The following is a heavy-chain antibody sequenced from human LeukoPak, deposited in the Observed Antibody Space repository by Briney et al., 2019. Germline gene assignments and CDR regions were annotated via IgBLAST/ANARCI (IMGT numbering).Heavy chain of an antibody. CDR3: AREAQLDIDY. CDR1: GFTFSTYA. D-gene: IGHD5-18*01. CDR2: ISSSSSYI. V-gene: IGHV3-21*01. Sequence: GGSLRLSCAASGFTFSTYAMSWVRQAPGKGLEWVSSISSSSSYIYYADSVKGRFTISRDNAKNSLYLQMNSLRAEDTAVYYCAREAQLDIDYWGQGTLVTVSS. J-gene: IGHJ4*02.